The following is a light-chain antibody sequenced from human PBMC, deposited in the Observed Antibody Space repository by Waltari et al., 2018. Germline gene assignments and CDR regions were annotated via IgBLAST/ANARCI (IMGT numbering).Light chain of an antibody. CDR2: EGT. V-gene: IGLV2-23*01. J-gene: IGLJ2*01. Sequence: QSALTQPASLSGSLGQSITISCTGTSSDVGGYSLVCWYQQHPDKVPKLLIYEGTKRPSGISKRFSGSKSGNTASLTIAGLQAEDEADYYCSSYAGSKTLVFGGGTKLTVL. CDR3: SSYAGSKTLV. CDR1: SSDVGGYSL.